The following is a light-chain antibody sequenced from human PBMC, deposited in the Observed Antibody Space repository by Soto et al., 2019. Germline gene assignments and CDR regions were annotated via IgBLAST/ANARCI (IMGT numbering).Light chain of an antibody. CDR1: QLISSW. V-gene: IGKV1-12*01. CDR3: QQASSFPLT. CDR2: GAS. Sequence: IRMTQSPSSVSASVGDSVTITCRASQLISSWLAWYQVKPGKAPKLLIYGASNRESGVPSRFSGSESGTLFTRTINSLQPEDSATYYCQQASSFPLTFGGGTTVEI. J-gene: IGKJ4*01.